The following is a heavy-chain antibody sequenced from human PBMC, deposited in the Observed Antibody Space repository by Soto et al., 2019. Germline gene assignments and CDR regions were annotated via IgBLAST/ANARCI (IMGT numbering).Heavy chain of an antibody. CDR1: GFTFSSYG. V-gene: IGHV3-33*01. CDR2: IWYDGSNK. CDR3: ASSWGYCSGGSCDHPDH. Sequence: QVQLVESGGGVVQPGRSLRLSCAASGFTFSSYGMHWVRQAPGKGLEWVAVIWYDGSNKYYADSVKGRFTISRDNSKNTLYLQMNSLRAEDTAVYYCASSWGYCSGGSCDHPDHWGQGTLVTVSS. D-gene: IGHD2-15*01. J-gene: IGHJ4*02.